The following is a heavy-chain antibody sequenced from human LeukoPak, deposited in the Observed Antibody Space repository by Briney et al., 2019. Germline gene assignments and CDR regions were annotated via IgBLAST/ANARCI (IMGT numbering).Heavy chain of an antibody. CDR3: ASGPLFWSGYYGAWYYDY. D-gene: IGHD3-3*01. CDR1: GVSLSSYY. J-gene: IGHJ4*02. V-gene: IGHV4-34*01. Sequence: SETLSLTCAVSGVSLSSYYWVWIRQSPEKGLEWIGEIKDVGSPYYNPTLKSRVTISIDTSKNQFSLHLISVTAADTAVYFCASGPLFWSGYYGAWYYDYWGPGNLVTVSS. CDR2: IKDVGSP.